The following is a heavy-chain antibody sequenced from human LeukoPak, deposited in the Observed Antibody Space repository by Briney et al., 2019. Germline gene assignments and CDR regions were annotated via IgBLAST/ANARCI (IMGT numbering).Heavy chain of an antibody. Sequence: GGSLRLSCAASGFSLSHYAMNWVRQAPGKGLEWVSAISGSDDSPHYADSVKGRFTISRDNSKNTLYLQMDSLRADDTAVYYCASRPVPSLGPLDYWGQGTLVTVSS. CDR3: ASRPVPSLGPLDY. V-gene: IGHV3-23*01. CDR1: GFSLSHYA. D-gene: IGHD2-2*01. CDR2: ISGSDDSP. J-gene: IGHJ4*02.